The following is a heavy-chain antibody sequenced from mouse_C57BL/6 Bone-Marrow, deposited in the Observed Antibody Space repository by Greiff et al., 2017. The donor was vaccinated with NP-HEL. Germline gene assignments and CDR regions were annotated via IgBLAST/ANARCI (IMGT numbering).Heavy chain of an antibody. Sequence: EVMLVESGGGLVQPGGSLSLSCAASGFTFTDYYMSWVRQPPGKALEWLGFIRNKANGYTTEYSASVKGRFTISRDNSQSILYLQMNALRAEDSATYYCASSHYDYGYWYFDVWGTGTTVTVSS. CDR3: ASSHYDYGYWYFDV. V-gene: IGHV7-3*01. CDR1: GFTFTDYY. CDR2: IRNKANGYTT. J-gene: IGHJ1*03. D-gene: IGHD2-4*01.